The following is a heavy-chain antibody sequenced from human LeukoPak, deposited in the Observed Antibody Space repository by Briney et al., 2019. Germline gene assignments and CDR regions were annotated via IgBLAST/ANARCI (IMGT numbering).Heavy chain of an antibody. J-gene: IGHJ3*02. D-gene: IGHD3-10*01. CDR1: GVTFRNYW. Sequence: GGSLSLSCAASGVTFRNYWMSWIRQAPGKGLEWVSSMCGSSSSLYYADSVKGRFTVSRDNAKNSLYLQMNSLRAEDTAVYYCAIEGGGAAGEAFDIWGQGRMLTVSS. CDR3: AIEGGGAAGEAFDI. CDR2: MCGSSSSL. V-gene: IGHV3-21*01.